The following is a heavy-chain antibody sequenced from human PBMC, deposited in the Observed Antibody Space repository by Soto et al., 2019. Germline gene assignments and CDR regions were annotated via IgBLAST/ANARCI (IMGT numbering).Heavy chain of an antibody. D-gene: IGHD3-10*01. CDR1: GGSISSFY. J-gene: IGHJ6*02. CDR3: ARDYFYGSGSQYAMDV. V-gene: IGHV4-59*01. CDR2: IHYSGNT. Sequence: QVQLRESGPGLVKPSETLSLTCTVSGGSISSFYWSWIRQPPGKGLEYIGNIHYSGNTIYNPSLTSRITISIDTSKNQFSLKVTSVTAADTAVYYCARDYFYGSGSQYAMDVWGQGTTVTVSS.